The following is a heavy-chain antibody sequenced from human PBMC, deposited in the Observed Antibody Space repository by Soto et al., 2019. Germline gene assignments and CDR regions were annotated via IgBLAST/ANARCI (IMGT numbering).Heavy chain of an antibody. Sequence: ASVKVSCKASGVTFSSYAISWVGQAPLQVLEWMVGIIPIFGTANYAQKFQGRVTITADKYKRTAYMEVSSLRSEDKAVYYCARGSVDIVATRNCQYYHYGMDVWG. D-gene: IGHD5-12*01. CDR1: GVTFSSYA. CDR2: IIPIFGTA. J-gene: IGHJ6*02. V-gene: IGHV1-69*06. CDR3: ARGSVDIVATRNCQYYHYGMDV.